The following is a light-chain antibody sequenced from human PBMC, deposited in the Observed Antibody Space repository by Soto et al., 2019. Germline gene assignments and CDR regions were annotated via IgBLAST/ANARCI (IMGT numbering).Light chain of an antibody. J-gene: IGLJ3*02. Sequence: QLVLTQPPSVSGAPGQRVTISCTGSSSNIGAGYDVHWYQQLPGTAPKVLIYANSHRPSGVPDRFSGSQSGTSASLAITGLQAEDEADYYCQSYDSSLSASVFGGGTKLTVL. CDR3: QSYDSSLSASV. CDR1: SSNIGAGYD. V-gene: IGLV1-40*01. CDR2: ANS.